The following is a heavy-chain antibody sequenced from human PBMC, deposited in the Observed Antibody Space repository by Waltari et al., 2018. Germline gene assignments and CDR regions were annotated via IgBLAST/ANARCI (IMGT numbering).Heavy chain of an antibody. J-gene: IGHJ6*03. V-gene: IGHV3-7*03. D-gene: IGHD1-20*01. CDR3: ARVVSRDGYNYYLDV. Sequence: EVQLVESGGGLVQPGGSLRLSCAASGFTFSSYWMSWVRQAPGKGLEWVANIKQDGSEKYDVDSVKGRFTISRDNAKNSLYLQMNSLRSDDTAVYYCARVVSRDGYNYYLDVWGKGTTVTVSS. CDR1: GFTFSSYW. CDR2: IKQDGSEK.